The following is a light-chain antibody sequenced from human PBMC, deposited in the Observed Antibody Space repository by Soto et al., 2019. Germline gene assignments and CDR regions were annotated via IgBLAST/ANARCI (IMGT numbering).Light chain of an antibody. J-gene: IGKJ1*01. CDR3: QQYYTYPRT. CDR1: QGISSY. Sequence: DIQLTQSPCFLSASVGDRVTITCRASQGISSYLAWYQQKPGKAPKLLIYAASTLQSGVPSRFSGSGSGTDFTLTISCLQSEDFATYYCQQYYTYPRTFGQGTKVDNK. V-gene: IGKV1-9*01. CDR2: AAS.